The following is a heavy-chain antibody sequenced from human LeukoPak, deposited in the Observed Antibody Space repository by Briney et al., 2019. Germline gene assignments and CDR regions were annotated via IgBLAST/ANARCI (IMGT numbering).Heavy chain of an antibody. CDR1: GGSISSSNW. J-gene: IGHJ5*02. V-gene: IGHV4-4*02. CDR3: ARLPNTQWLVQGEYTWFDP. Sequence: PSETLSLTCAVSGGSISSSNWWSWVRQPPGKGLEWIGEIYHSGSTNYNPSLKSRVTISVDKSKNQFSLKLSSVTAADTAVYYCARLPNTQWLVQGEYTWFDPWGQGTLVTVSS. CDR2: IYHSGST. D-gene: IGHD6-19*01.